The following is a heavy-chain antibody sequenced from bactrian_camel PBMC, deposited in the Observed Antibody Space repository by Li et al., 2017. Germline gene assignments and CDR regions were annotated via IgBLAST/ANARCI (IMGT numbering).Heavy chain of an antibody. CDR2: IVSTGSDT. CDR3: LTALFAGTWSFDY. D-gene: IGHD6*01. CDR1: GFTFSNYA. J-gene: IGHJ6*01. V-gene: IGHV3S6*01. Sequence: HVQLVESGGDLVQPGGSLRLACATSGFTFSNYAMTWVRQAPGKGLEWVSDIVSTGSDTHYLDSVKGRFAISRDNAKNTVHLQMNSLKSEDTARYYCLTALFAGTWSFDYRGQGTQVTVS.